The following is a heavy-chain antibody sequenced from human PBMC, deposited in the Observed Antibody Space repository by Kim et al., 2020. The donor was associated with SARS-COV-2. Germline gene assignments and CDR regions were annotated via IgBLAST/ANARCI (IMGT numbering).Heavy chain of an antibody. D-gene: IGHD2-2*01. J-gene: IGHJ5*02. CDR2: IYYSGST. V-gene: IGHV4-61*01. CDR1: GGSVSSGSYY. Sequence: SETLSLTCTVSGGSVSSGSYYWSWIRQPPGKGLEWIGYIYYSGSTNYNPSLKSRVTISVDTSKNQFSLKLSSVTAADTAVYYCARDRLYCSSTSCGGWFDPWGQGTLVTVSS. CDR3: ARDRLYCSSTSCGGWFDP.